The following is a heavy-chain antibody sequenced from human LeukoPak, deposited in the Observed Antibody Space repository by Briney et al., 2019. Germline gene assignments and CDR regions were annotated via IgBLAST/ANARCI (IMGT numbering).Heavy chain of an antibody. D-gene: IGHD3-16*01. CDR2: IYHSGST. CDR1: GYSISSGYY. J-gene: IGHJ5*02. Sequence: KPSETLSLTCTVSGYSISSGYYWGWIRQPPGKGLEWIGSIYHSGSTYYNPSLKSRVTMSIDTSKNQFSLNLSSVTAADTAVYYCAKSPSGRGGYNWFDPWGQGTLVTVSS. CDR3: AKSPSGRGGYNWFDP. V-gene: IGHV4-38-2*02.